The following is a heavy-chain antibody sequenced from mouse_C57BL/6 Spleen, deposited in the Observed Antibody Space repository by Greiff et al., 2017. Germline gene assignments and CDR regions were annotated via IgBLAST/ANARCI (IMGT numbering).Heavy chain of an antibody. CDR2: ISSGGDYI. J-gene: IGHJ4*01. CDR3: TRDRTRVSYAMDY. D-gene: IGHD6-2*01. V-gene: IGHV5-9-1*02. CDR1: GFTFSSYA. Sequence: EVQVVESGGDLVKPGGSLKLSCAASGFTFSSYAVSWVRQTPEKRLEWVAYISSGGDYIYYADTVTGRFTISRDNDRNTLYLQMNSLKSEDTAMYYCTRDRTRVSYAMDYWGQGTSVTVSS.